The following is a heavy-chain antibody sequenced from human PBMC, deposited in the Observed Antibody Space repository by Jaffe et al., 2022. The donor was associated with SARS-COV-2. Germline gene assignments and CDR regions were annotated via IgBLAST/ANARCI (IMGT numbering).Heavy chain of an antibody. CDR3: AKDRGEFLAVADAFDI. J-gene: IGHJ3*02. CDR2: ISGSGGST. D-gene: IGHD6-19*01. Sequence: EVQLLESGGGLVQPGGSLRLSCAASGFTFSSYAMSWVRQAPGKGLEWVSAISGSGGSTYYADSVKGRFTISRDNSKNTLYLQMNSLRAEDTAVYYCAKDRGEFLAVADAFDIWGQGTMVTVSS. V-gene: IGHV3-23*01. CDR1: GFTFSSYA.